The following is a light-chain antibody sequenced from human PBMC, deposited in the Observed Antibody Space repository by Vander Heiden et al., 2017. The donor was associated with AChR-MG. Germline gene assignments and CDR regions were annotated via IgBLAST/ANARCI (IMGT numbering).Light chain of an antibody. V-gene: IGLV2-23*02. Sequence: QSALTQPASASGSPGQSITISCTGTSSDIGDYDLVSWYKQFPGKAPKLIIYEVTKRPSGVSSRFSGFKSGKTASLTISGLQAEDEAFYHCCSYAGSSTIIFGGGTELTV. CDR3: CSYAGSSTII. J-gene: IGLJ2*01. CDR1: SSDIGDYDL. CDR2: EVT.